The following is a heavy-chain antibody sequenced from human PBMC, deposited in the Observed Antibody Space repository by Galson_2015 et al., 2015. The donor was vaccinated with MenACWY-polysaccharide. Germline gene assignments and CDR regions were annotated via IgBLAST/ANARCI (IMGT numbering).Heavy chain of an antibody. D-gene: IGHD5-18*01. Sequence: PSLVKPTQPLTLTCTFSGFSLSTRGVGVGWIRQPPGKALELVALIYWDDDKRYSPSLKSRLTITKNTSKNQVVLTMTNMDPVDTATYYCAHSVDTAMITLFDFWGQGTLVTVSS. CDR1: GFSLSTRGVG. CDR3: AHSVDTAMITLFDF. CDR2: IYWDDDK. J-gene: IGHJ4*02. V-gene: IGHV2-5*02.